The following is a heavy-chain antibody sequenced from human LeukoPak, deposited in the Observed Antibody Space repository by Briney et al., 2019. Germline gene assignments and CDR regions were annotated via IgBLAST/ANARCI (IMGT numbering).Heavy chain of an antibody. J-gene: IGHJ4*02. D-gene: IGHD2-2*02. CDR1: GGSVGSTTYY. V-gene: IGHV4-39*01. Sequence: PSETLSLTCTVSGGSVGSTTYYWGWIRQPPGKGLEWIGHIDYRGTTYYNPSLNSRVTISVDTSKNQFSLKLSSVTAADTAVYYCARPYCSTTSCYSVWGQGTLVTVSS. CDR3: ARPYCSTTSCYSV. CDR2: IDYRGTT.